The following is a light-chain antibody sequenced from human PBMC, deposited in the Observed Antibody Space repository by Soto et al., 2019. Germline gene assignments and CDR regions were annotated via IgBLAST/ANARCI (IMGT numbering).Light chain of an antibody. CDR3: HSRA. CDR2: DAS. V-gene: IGKV1-5*01. J-gene: IGKJ5*01. CDR1: QKSSPW. Sequence: DIEMVQSPSALSASVGDTVTITCRASQKSSPWLAWYQQKPGRAPKLLIYDASTLESGVPSRFSGSGSETEFTLTISRLQPDDFATYFCHSRAFGQGTRLEIK.